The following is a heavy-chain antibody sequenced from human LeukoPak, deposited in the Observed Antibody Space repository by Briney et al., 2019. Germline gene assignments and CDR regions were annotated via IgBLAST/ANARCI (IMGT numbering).Heavy chain of an antibody. CDR1: GFTFSNYA. Sequence: GGALRLSCAASGFTFSNYAMHWGRPAPGRGLGWVGVIWYDGSSIYDADPVKGRFTSSRDTSTNTLYMQLNSLRAEDTAVYFCASPTHRYAYGVRGAFDVWGQGTVVTVSS. CDR2: IWYDGSSI. D-gene: IGHD5-18*01. CDR3: ASPTHRYAYGVRGAFDV. V-gene: IGHV3-33*01. J-gene: IGHJ3*01.